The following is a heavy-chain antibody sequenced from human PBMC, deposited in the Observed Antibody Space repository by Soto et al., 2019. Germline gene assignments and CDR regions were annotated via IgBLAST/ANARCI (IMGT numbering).Heavy chain of an antibody. V-gene: IGHV1-3*01. CDR1: GYTFTSYA. D-gene: IGHD2-15*01. Sequence: ASVKVSCKASGYTFTSYAMHWVRQAPGQRLEWMGWINAGNGNTKYSQKFQGRVTITRDTSASTAYMELSSLRSEDTAVYYCARKGYCSGGSCYNNWFDPWGQGTLVTVSS. J-gene: IGHJ5*02. CDR2: INAGNGNT. CDR3: ARKGYCSGGSCYNNWFDP.